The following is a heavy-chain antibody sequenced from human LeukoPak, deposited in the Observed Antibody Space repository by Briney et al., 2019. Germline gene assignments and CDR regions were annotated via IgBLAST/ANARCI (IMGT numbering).Heavy chain of an antibody. V-gene: IGHV3-23*01. CDR3: APSSYYDSSGLFDY. J-gene: IGHJ4*02. Sequence: PGGSLRLSCAASGFTFSSYAMSWVRQAPGKGLEWVSAISGSGGSTYYADSVKGRFTISRGNSKNTLYLQMNSLRAEDTAVYYCAPSSYYDSSGLFDYWGQGTLVTVSS. D-gene: IGHD3-22*01. CDR2: ISGSGGST. CDR1: GFTFSSYA.